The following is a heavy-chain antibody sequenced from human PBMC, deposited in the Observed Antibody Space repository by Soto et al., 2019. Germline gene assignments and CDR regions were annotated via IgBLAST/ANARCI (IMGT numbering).Heavy chain of an antibody. CDR2: ISGSDDST. J-gene: IGHJ4*02. D-gene: IGHD6-6*01. V-gene: IGHV3-23*01. CDR1: GFTFSSYA. Sequence: EVQLLESGGGLVQPGESLRLSCAASGFTFSSYAMSWVRQAPGKGLEWVSVISGSDDSTYYADSVKGRVTISRDNPKNTLYLQMNSLRAEDTAVYYCAKRSSSSTFAYWGQGTLVTVSS. CDR3: AKRSSSSTFAY.